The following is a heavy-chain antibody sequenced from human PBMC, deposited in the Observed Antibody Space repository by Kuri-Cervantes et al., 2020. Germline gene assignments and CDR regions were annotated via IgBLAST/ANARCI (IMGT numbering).Heavy chain of an antibody. J-gene: IGHJ4*03. CDR2: IYTSGST. Sequence: SETLSLTCTVSGGSISSYYWSWIRQPPGKGLEWIGYIYTSGSTNYNPSLKSRVTMSVDTSKNQFSLKLSSVTAADTAVYYCARANYDIWSGYSDGFDYWGQGTTVTVSS. V-gene: IGHV4-4*08. CDR3: ARANYDIWSGYSDGFDY. D-gene: IGHD3-3*01. CDR1: GGSISSYY.